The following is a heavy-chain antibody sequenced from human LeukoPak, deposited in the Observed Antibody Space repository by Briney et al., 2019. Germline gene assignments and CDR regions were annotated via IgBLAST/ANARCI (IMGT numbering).Heavy chain of an antibody. D-gene: IGHD6-13*01. J-gene: IGHJ6*03. V-gene: IGHV4-34*01. CDR2: INHSGST. CDR1: GGSFSGYY. Sequence: SETLSLTCAVYGGSFSGYYWSWIRQPPGKGLEWIGEINHSGSTNYNPSLKSRVTISVDTSKNQFSLKLSSVTAADTAVYYCARGGVGSSWDLDYYYYYYMDVWGKGTTVTVSS. CDR3: ARGGVGSSWDLDYYYYYYMDV.